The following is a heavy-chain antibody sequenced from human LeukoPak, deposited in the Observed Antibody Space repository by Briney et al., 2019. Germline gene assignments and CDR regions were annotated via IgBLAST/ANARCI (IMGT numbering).Heavy chain of an antibody. D-gene: IGHD4-11*01. CDR2: IYYSGST. J-gene: IGHJ3*02. Sequence: SETLSLTCIVSGGSVSSGSYYWSWIRQPPGKGLEWIGYIYYSGSTNYNPSLKSRVTISVDTSKNQFSLKLSSVTAADTAVYYCARADYSNYGDAFDIWGQGTMVTVSS. V-gene: IGHV4-61*01. CDR1: GGSVSSGSYY. CDR3: ARADYSNYGDAFDI.